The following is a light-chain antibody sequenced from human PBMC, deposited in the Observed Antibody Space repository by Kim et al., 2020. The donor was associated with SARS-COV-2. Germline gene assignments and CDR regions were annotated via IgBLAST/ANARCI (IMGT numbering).Light chain of an antibody. CDR1: QRVSSDY. CDR2: GAS. V-gene: IGKV3-20*01. J-gene: IGKJ1*01. Sequence: EVMLTQSPGTLSLSPGERATLSCRAIQRVSSDYIAWYQHKSGQAPKLLLYGASSRATGIPDRFSGSGSGTDFTLTISRLEPEDFAVYYCQQCGSSPWTFGQGTKLDIK. CDR3: QQCGSSPWT.